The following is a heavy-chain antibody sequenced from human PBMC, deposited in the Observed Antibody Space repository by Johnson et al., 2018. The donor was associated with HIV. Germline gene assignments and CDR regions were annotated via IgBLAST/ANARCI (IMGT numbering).Heavy chain of an antibody. Sequence: VQLVESGGGLVQPGGSLRLSCAASGFTFSSYAMSWVRQAPGKWLEWVGRIKSKTDGGTTDYAAPVKGRFTISRDDSKNTRYLQMNSLKTEDTAVYYCAENQAKNRKNYDVKMEDAFDIWGQGTMVIVSS. D-gene: IGHD3-22*01. CDR3: AENQAKNRKNYDVKMEDAFDI. J-gene: IGHJ3*02. CDR1: GFTFSSYA. V-gene: IGHV3-15*01. CDR2: IKSKTDGGTT.